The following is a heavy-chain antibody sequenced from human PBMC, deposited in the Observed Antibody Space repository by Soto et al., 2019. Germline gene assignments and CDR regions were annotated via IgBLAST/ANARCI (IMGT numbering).Heavy chain of an antibody. CDR3: SRGTSIPASGDY. CDR1: GYTFTNYG. CDR2: VSAYNGER. J-gene: IGHJ4*01. V-gene: IGHV1-18*01. Sequence: QVQLVQSGAEVKKPGASVKVSCKASGYTFTNYGINWVRQAPGQGLEWLGWVSAYNGERRCAQRVQARVIMTTDTSTTTAYMELRSLRSDDTAVYYCSRGTSIPASGDYWGQGTLVTVSS. D-gene: IGHD6-6*01.